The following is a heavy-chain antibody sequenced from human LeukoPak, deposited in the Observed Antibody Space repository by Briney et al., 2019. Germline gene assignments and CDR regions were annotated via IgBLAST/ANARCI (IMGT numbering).Heavy chain of an antibody. CDR3: ARDSFYTGYDRGFGY. CDR1: GFTLSNFA. V-gene: IGHV3-64*02. J-gene: IGHJ4*02. CDR2: ISTNGSRT. Sequence: GGSLRLSCTASGFTLSNFAMHWVRQSPDKGLQYVSAISTNGSRTFYADSVKGRFIISRDNSKNTLYLQMGSLRGEDTAVYYCARDSFYTGYDRGFGYWGQGTLVTVSS. D-gene: IGHD5-12*01.